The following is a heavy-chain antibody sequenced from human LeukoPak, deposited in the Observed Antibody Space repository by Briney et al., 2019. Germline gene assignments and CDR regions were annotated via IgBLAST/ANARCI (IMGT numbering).Heavy chain of an antibody. J-gene: IGHJ4*02. D-gene: IGHD2-2*01. CDR3: ARGRGLYCSSTSCYSPGDY. CDR1: GYTFTGYY. V-gene: IGHV1-2*06. Sequence: ASVKVSCKASGYTFTGYYMHWVRQAPGQGLEWMGRINPNSGGTNYAQKFQGRVTMTRDTSISTAYMELSRLRSDDTAVYYCARGRGLYCSSTSCYSPGDYWGQGTLVIVSS. CDR2: INPNSGGT.